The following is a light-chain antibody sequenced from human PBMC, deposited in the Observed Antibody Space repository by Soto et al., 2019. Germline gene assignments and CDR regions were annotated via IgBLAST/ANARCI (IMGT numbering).Light chain of an antibody. CDR2: AAS. CDR3: QQTYTSPGT. V-gene: IGKV1-39*01. J-gene: IGKJ2*02. CDR1: QSISTY. Sequence: DIPMTQSPSSLSASVGDRVTITCRASQSISTYLNWYRQIPGKAPKPLIYAASTLQSGVPSRFTGSGSGTDFTLTISSLQPEDFATFYCQQTYTSPGTFGQGTKVEMK.